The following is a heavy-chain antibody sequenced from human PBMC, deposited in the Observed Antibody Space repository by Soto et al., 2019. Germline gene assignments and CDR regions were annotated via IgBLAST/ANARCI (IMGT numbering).Heavy chain of an antibody. J-gene: IGHJ4*02. Sequence: QLQLQESGPGLVKPSETLSLTCTVSGGSISSSIYYWGWIRQPPGKGLEWIGSIYYSGSTYYNPSPPGRVTRSVDTSKTPFSLKLSSVTAADTAVYYCARHPYDYGDWLGACWGQGTLVTVSS. V-gene: IGHV4-39*01. CDR3: ARHPYDYGDWLGAC. D-gene: IGHD4-17*01. CDR1: GGSISSSIYY. CDR2: IYYSGST.